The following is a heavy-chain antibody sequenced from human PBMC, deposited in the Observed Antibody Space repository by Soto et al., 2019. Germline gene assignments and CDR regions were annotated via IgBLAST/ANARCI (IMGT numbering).Heavy chain of an antibody. Sequence: PSETLSLTCTVSGASIDYYYWSWIWQPPGKGLEWIGDISDSGRTNYNPSLRSRVTISVDTSKNQVSLRLNSVTAADTAVYYCARDSTTWFPYYGIDVWGQGTTVTVSS. CDR1: GASIDYYY. D-gene: IGHD2-2*01. V-gene: IGHV4-59*01. J-gene: IGHJ6*02. CDR2: ISDSGRT. CDR3: ARDSTTWFPYYGIDV.